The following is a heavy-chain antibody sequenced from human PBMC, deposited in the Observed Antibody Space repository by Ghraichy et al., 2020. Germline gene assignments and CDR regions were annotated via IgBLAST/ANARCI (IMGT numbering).Heavy chain of an antibody. Sequence: GGSLRLSCAASGFTFRNYCMHWVRQAPGKGLVWVSHINTDGSSTNYADSVKGRFTISRDNAKNTLYLQMNNLRAEDTAVYYCARSSGWIDFRGQGTLVTVSS. CDR3: ARSSGWIDF. J-gene: IGHJ4*02. CDR1: GFTFRNYC. V-gene: IGHV3-74*01. CDR2: INTDGSST. D-gene: IGHD6-19*01.